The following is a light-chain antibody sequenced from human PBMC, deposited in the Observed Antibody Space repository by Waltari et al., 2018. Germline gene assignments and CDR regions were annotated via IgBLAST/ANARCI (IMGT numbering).Light chain of an antibody. CDR1: DSITY. CDR2: AAS. V-gene: IGKV1-39*01. Sequence: IHMTQSPSSLSASVGDRVTITCRASDSITYVNWYQQKPGRAPRLLIYAASNLQTGVPSRFSGIGSGTHFTLTISSLQPDDLATYFCQQSSSVPRTFGQGTKIEMK. CDR3: QQSSSVPRT. J-gene: IGKJ1*01.